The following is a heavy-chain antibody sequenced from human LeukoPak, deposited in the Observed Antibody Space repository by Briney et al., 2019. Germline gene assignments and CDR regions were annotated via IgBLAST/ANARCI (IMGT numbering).Heavy chain of an antibody. CDR2: MTADGDAT. D-gene: IGHD3-3*01. V-gene: IGHV3-23*01. Sequence: GGSLRLSCAASGFTFNKYAMSWVGQAPGKGLEWVSTMTADGDATYYADSVKGRFTISRDNSKNTLSLEMNSLTVDNTAVYFCAKPHLFGVVMRFDYWGQGTLVAVSS. J-gene: IGHJ4*02. CDR3: AKPHLFGVVMRFDY. CDR1: GFTFNKYA.